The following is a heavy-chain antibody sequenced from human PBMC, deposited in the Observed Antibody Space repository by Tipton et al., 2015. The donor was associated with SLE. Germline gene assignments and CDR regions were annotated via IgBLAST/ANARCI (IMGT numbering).Heavy chain of an antibody. CDR2: INHSGST. CDR3: ARGQMDHAVDI. V-gene: IGHV4-34*01. J-gene: IGHJ3*02. CDR1: GGSFSGYY. D-gene: IGHD5-24*01. Sequence: TLSLTCAVYGGSFSGYYWSWIRQSPGKGLEWIGEINHSGSTNYNPSLKSRVTISVDTSKNQFSLKLSSVTAADTAVYYCARGQMDHAVDIWGQGTMVTVSS.